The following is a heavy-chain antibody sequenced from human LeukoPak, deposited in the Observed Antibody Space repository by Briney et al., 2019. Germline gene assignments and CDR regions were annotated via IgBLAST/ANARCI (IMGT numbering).Heavy chain of an antibody. D-gene: IGHD1-26*01. J-gene: IGHJ4*02. Sequence: GGSLRLSCAASGFTFSSAWMTWVRQAPGKRLEWVGRVLSKTDGGTTEYAAPMKGRFIVSRADSKNTLYLQMNSLKTEDTAVYYCTTERRSSGSSSRFDYWGQGALVTVSS. CDR1: GFTFSSAW. CDR3: TTERRSSGSSSRFDY. CDR2: VLSKTDGGTT. V-gene: IGHV3-15*01.